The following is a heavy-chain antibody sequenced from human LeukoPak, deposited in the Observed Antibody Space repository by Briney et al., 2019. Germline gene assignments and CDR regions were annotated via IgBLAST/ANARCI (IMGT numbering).Heavy chain of an antibody. Sequence: PSETLSLTCTVSGGSISTYYWSWIRQPPGKGLEWIGYIYYSGSTNYNPSLKSRVSISVDTSKNQFPLKLNSVTAADTAVYYCARVWGVTDFYDSRGAFDIWGQGTMVTVSS. V-gene: IGHV4-59*01. J-gene: IGHJ3*02. CDR2: IYYSGST. CDR1: GGSISTYY. CDR3: ARVWGVTDFYDSRGAFDI. D-gene: IGHD3-22*01.